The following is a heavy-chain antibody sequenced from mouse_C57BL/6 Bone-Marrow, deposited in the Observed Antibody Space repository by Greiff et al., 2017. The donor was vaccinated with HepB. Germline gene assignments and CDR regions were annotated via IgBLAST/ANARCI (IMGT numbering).Heavy chain of an antibody. CDR3: ARRDYSNYDAMDY. V-gene: IGHV1-64*01. Sequence: VQLQQPGAELVKPGASVKLSCKASGYTFTSYWMHWVKQRPGQGLEWIGMIHPNSGSTNYNEKFKSKATLTVDKSSSTAYMQLSSLTSEDSAVYYCARRDYSNYDAMDYWGQGTSVTVSS. CDR1: GYTFTSYW. CDR2: IHPNSGST. J-gene: IGHJ4*01. D-gene: IGHD2-5*01.